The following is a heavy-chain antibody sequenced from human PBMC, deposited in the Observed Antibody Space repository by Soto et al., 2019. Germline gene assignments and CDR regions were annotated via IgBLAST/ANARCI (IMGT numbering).Heavy chain of an antibody. V-gene: IGHV1-18*01. J-gene: IGHJ3*02. D-gene: IGHD4-17*01. CDR3: ARSLTYGDFAAFDI. CDR2: ISAYNGNT. Sequence: GASVKVSCKASGYTFTSYGISWVRQAPGQGLEWMGWISAYNGNTNYAQKLQGRVTMTTDTFTSTAYMELRSLRSDDTAVYYCARSLTYGDFAAFDIWGQGTMVTVSS. CDR1: GYTFTSYG.